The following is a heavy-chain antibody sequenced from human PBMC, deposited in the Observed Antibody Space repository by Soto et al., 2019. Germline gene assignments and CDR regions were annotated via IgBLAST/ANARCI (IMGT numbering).Heavy chain of an antibody. D-gene: IGHD2-15*01. V-gene: IGHV1-3*01. J-gene: IGHJ6*02. CDR1: GYTFTSYA. CDR3: ARIVVVVAATDYYGMDV. Sequence: ASVKVSCKASGYTFTSYAMHWVRQAPGQRLEWMGWINAGNGNTKYSQKFQGRVTITRDTSASTAYMELSSLRSEDTAVYYCARIVVVVAATDYYGMDVWGQGTTVTVS. CDR2: INAGNGNT.